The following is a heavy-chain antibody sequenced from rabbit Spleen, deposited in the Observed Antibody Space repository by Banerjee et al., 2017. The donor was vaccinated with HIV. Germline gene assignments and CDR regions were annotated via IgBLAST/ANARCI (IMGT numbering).Heavy chain of an antibody. CDR3: ARNYVNAFDP. D-gene: IGHD1-1*01. CDR2: IAGGSSGFT. CDR1: GIDVSSSYY. J-gene: IGHJ2*01. Sequence: QEQLEESGGDLVKPEGSLTLTCTASGIDVSSSYYMSWVRQAPGKGLEWIGCIAGGSSGFTYSATWEKGRFTCSKTSSTTVTLQMTSLTAADTATYFCARNYVNAFDPWGQGTLVT. V-gene: IGHV1S45*01.